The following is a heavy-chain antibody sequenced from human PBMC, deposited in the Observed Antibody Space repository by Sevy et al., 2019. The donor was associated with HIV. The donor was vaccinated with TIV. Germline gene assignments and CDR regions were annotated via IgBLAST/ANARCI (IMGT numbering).Heavy chain of an antibody. CDR3: ARSPPVLVVPGAPSRFDP. V-gene: IGHV4-34*01. D-gene: IGHD2-2*01. CDR2: INESGIT. CDR1: DGSFNGYY. Sequence: SETLSLTCAVHDGSFNGYYWNWIRQLPGKGLEWIGEINESGITYYNPSLKSRVTISVDTSKKQFSLKLNSVTAVDSAVYFCARSPPVLVVPGAPSRFDPWGQGTLVTVSS. J-gene: IGHJ5*02.